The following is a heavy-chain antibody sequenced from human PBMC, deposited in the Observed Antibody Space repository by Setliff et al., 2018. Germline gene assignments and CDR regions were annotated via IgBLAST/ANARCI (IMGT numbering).Heavy chain of an antibody. V-gene: IGHV4-61*05. CDR1: DDTITSSNYS. J-gene: IGHJ6*03. Sequence: SETLSLTCTVSDDTITSSNYSLAWVRQPPGKALEWIGNIFYIGRSHSNPSLKSRLTMSVDKTKNQFSLNLTSVTAADTAVYYCAWTHSIIKIFGVVSLLYHMDVWGTGTTVTVSS. CDR2: IFYIGRS. CDR3: AWTHSIIKIFGVVSLLYHMDV. D-gene: IGHD3-3*01.